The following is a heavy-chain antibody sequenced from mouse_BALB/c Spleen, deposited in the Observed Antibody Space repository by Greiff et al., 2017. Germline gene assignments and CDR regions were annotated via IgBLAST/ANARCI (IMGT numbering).Heavy chain of an antibody. CDR3: ARHLGRTYYFDY. D-gene: IGHD4-1*01. Sequence: EVQLVESGGGLVKPGGSLKLSCAASGFAFSSYDMSWVRQTPEKRLEWVAYISSGGGSTYYPDTVKGRFTISRDNAKNTLYLQMSSLKSEDTAMYYCARHLGRTYYFDYWGQGTTLTVSS. CDR1: GFAFSSYD. J-gene: IGHJ2*01. V-gene: IGHV5-12-1*01. CDR2: ISSGGGST.